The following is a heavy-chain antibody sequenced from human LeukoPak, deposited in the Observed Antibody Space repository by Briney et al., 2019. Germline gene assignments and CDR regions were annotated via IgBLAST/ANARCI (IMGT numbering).Heavy chain of an antibody. CDR1: GYSISSSNW. D-gene: IGHD3-16*01. V-gene: IGHV4-28*01. CDR2: IYYSGST. Sequence: SESLSLTCAVSGYSISSSNWWGWIRQPPGKGLEWTGYIYYSGSTNYNPSLKSRVTISVDTSKNQFSLKLSSVTAADTAVYYCARSPFGFGGYFDLWGRGTLVTVSS. CDR3: ARSPFGFGGYFDL. J-gene: IGHJ2*01.